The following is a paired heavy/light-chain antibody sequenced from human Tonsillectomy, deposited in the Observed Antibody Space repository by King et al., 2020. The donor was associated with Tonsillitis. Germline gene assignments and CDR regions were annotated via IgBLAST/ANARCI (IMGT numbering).Light chain of an antibody. CDR1: QTLVYKDGGTY. CDR2: KVS. V-gene: IGKV2-30*01. J-gene: IGKJ2*01. Sequence: DVVMTQSPLSLPVTFGQPASFSCRSSQTLVYKDGGTYLNWFQQRPGQSPRRLIYKVSRRDSGVPDRFTGSGSDTDFTLKISRVEAEDVGVYYCMQGTYWPYTFGQGTKLEIK. CDR3: MQGTYWPYT.
Heavy chain of an antibody. D-gene: IGHD6-25*01. CDR3: ARDPWGAAGEFWYGAFDI. J-gene: IGHJ3*02. Sequence: EVQLVESGGGLVQPGGSLRLSCVGSGFTFSSYWMTWVRQAPGKGLEWVANIRGDGGEKTYADSVKGRFTISRDNTRDSLYLQMNSLTAEDTAVYYCARDPWGAAGEFWYGAFDIWGQGTKVSVSS. CDR1: GFTFSSYW. V-gene: IGHV3-7*01. CDR2: IRGDGGEK.